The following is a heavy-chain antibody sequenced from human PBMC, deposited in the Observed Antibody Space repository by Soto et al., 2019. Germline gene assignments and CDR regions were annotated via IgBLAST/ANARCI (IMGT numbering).Heavy chain of an antibody. D-gene: IGHD5-18*01. J-gene: IGHJ4*02. V-gene: IGHV3-15*07. CDR2: IKSKTDGGTT. CDR3: TTDIMYSYGYPPIIDTTVDY. Sequence: GGSLRLSCAASGFTFSNAWMNWVRQAPGKGLEWVGRIKSKTDGGTTDYAAPVKGRFTISRDDSKNTLYLQMNSLKTEDTAVYYCTTDIMYSYGYPPIIDTTVDYWGQGTLVTVSS. CDR1: GFTFSNAW.